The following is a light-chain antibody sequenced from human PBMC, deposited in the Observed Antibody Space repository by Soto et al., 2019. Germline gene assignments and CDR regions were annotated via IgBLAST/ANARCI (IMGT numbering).Light chain of an antibody. Sequence: QSVLTQPPSVSAAPGEKVTISCSGSSSSIGTNYVSWYQHLPGTAPKLLIYDNNKRPSAIPDRFSGFKSGTSATLGITGLQTGDEADYYCGTWDTSLSVSYVFGTGTKVTVL. CDR1: SSSIGTNY. CDR2: DNN. CDR3: GTWDTSLSVSYV. V-gene: IGLV1-51*01. J-gene: IGLJ1*01.